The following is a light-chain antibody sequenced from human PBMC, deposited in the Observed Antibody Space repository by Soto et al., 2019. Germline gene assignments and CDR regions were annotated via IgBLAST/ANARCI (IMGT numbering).Light chain of an antibody. V-gene: IGLV7-46*01. CDR2: DTT. CDR1: TGPVTSGHY. J-gene: IGLJ3*02. CDR3: LLFYSGPRNV. Sequence: QAVVTQEPSLTVSPGGTVTLTCGSSTGPVTSGHYPYWFQQKPGQAPTTLIYDTTSKHSWTPARFSGSLLGGKAALTLSGAQPEDEADYYCLLFYSGPRNVFGGGTKVTVL.